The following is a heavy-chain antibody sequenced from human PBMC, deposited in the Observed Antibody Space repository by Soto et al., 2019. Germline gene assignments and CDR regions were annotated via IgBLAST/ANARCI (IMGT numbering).Heavy chain of an antibody. CDR1: GYTFTSYA. Sequence: QVQLVQSGAEVKKPGASVKVSCKASGYTFTSYAMHWVRQAPGQRLEWMGWINAGNGNTKYSQKFQGRVTITRDTSASTAYMELSSLRSEDTAGYYCARDGPHYYGSGSYLNRFDPWRQGTLVTVSS. J-gene: IGHJ5*02. V-gene: IGHV1-3*01. CDR3: ARDGPHYYGSGSYLNRFDP. D-gene: IGHD3-10*01. CDR2: INAGNGNT.